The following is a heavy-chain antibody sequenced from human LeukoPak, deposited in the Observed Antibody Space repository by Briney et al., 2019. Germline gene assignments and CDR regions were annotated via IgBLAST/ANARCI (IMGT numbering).Heavy chain of an antibody. CDR3: ARGVARSSKFHFSYYFDY. Sequence: SETLSLTCSVSGGSISSSSSYWGWIRQPPGKGLEWIGSIYHSGSTYYNPSLKSRVTISVDTSKNQFSLKLSSVTAADTAVYYCARGVARSSKFHFSYYFDYWGQGTLVTVSS. V-gene: IGHV4-39*07. J-gene: IGHJ4*02. D-gene: IGHD6-6*01. CDR2: IYHSGST. CDR1: GGSISSSSSY.